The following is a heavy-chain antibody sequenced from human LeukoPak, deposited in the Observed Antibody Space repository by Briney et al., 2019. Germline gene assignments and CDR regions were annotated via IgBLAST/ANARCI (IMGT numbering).Heavy chain of an antibody. D-gene: IGHD5-18*01. V-gene: IGHV3-33*01. J-gene: IGHJ3*02. CDR3: APDSPDTTLVARDAFDI. CDR1: GFTFSSYG. Sequence: GGSLRLSCAASGFTFSSYGMHWVRQAPGKGLEWVAVIWNDGSNKYYADSVKGRFTISSDNSKNTLYLQMNSLRAEDTAVYYCAPDSPDTTLVARDAFDIWGQGTMVTVSS. CDR2: IWNDGSNK.